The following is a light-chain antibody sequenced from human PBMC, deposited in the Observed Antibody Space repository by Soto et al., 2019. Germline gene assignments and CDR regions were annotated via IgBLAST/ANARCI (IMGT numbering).Light chain of an antibody. CDR2: DAS. Sequence: GDRVTITCRASQSIGRWLAWYQQKPGKAPKLLIYDASSLQSGVPSRFSGSGSGTDFTLTISSLQPEDFATYYCQQANSFPITFGQGTRLEIK. V-gene: IGKV1D-12*01. CDR3: QQANSFPIT. J-gene: IGKJ5*01. CDR1: QSIGRW.